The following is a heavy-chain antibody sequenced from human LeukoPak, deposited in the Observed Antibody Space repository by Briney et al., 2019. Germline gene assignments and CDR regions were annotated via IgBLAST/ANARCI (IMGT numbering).Heavy chain of an antibody. CDR3: ARLSDWNFAY. V-gene: IGHV3-49*03. CDR1: GFTFGDYA. Sequence: PGGSLRLSCTASGFTFGDYAMSWFRQAPGKGLEWIGFIRSKTYDAKTEYAASVKGRFTISRDDSKTIAYLQVNSLKTEDTAVYYCARLSDWNFAYWGQGTLVTVSS. D-gene: IGHD2-21*02. J-gene: IGHJ4*02. CDR2: IRSKTYDAKT.